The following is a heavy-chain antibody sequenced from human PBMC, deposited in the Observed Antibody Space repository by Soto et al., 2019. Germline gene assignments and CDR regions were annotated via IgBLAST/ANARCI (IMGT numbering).Heavy chain of an antibody. D-gene: IGHD4-17*01. Sequence: EVQLVESGGGLVQPGGSLRLSCAASGFTFSSYSMNWVRQAPGKGLEWVSYISSSSSTIYYAESVKGRFTISSDNAKNSLYLQMNSLRAEDTAVYYCARDFYGDYSGFGYWGQGTLVTVSS. CDR1: GFTFSSYS. CDR3: ARDFYGDYSGFGY. J-gene: IGHJ4*02. V-gene: IGHV3-48*01. CDR2: ISSSSSTI.